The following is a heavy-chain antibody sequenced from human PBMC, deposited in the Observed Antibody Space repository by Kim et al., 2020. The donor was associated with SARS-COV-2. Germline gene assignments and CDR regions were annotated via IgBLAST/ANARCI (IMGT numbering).Heavy chain of an antibody. CDR3: TLQGDDITMVRGVILADAFDI. CDR2: IKSKTDGGTT. CDR1: GFTFSNAW. J-gene: IGHJ3*02. Sequence: GGSLRLSCAASGFTFSNAWMSWVRQAPGKGLEWVGRIKSKTDGGTTDYAAPVKGRFTISRDDSKNTLYLQMNSLKTEDTAVYYCTLQGDDITMVRGVILADAFDIWGQGTMVTVSS. V-gene: IGHV3-15*01. D-gene: IGHD3-10*01.